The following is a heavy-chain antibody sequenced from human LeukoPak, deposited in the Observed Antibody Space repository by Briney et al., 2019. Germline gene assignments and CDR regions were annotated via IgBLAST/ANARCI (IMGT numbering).Heavy chain of an antibody. CDR1: GFTFSTFN. CDR2: ISYDGSNK. V-gene: IGHV3-30*03. CDR3: ARAGHGGEVLRYFDWLFSSGYYFDY. Sequence: GGSLRLSCAASGFTFSTFNMNWVRQAPGKGLEWVAVISYDGSNKYYADSVKGRFTISRDNSKNTLYLQMNSLRTEDTAVYYCARAGHGGEVLRYFDWLFSSGYYFDYWGQGTLVTVSS. D-gene: IGHD3-9*01. J-gene: IGHJ4*02.